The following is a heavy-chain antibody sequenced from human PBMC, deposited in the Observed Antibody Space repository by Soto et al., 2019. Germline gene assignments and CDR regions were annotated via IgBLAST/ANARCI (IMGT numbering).Heavy chain of an antibody. CDR1: GFTFSSYA. J-gene: IGHJ4*02. Sequence: EVQLLESGGGLVQPGGSLRLSCAASGFTFSSYAMSWVRQAPGKGLEWVSAISGSGGSTYYADSVKGRFTISRDNSKNTLYLQMNSLRAEDRAVYYCAKAMSSSWLNNPFDYWGQGTLVTVSS. CDR3: AKAMSSSWLNNPFDY. V-gene: IGHV3-23*01. D-gene: IGHD6-13*01. CDR2: ISGSGGST.